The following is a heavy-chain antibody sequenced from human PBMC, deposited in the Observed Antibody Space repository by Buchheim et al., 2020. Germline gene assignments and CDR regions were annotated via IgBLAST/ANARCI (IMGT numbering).Heavy chain of an antibody. J-gene: IGHJ5*02. CDR3: AEINWNSGGP. CDR2: IKGDGSDE. D-gene: IGHD1-20*01. CDR1: GFTFSRYW. V-gene: IGHV3-7*01. Sequence: EVQLVESGGALVQPGGSLRLSCVASGFTFSRYWMSWVRQAPGKGLEWVANIKGDGSDEHFADSVKGRFTISRDNAQNSLYLQMNSLRVEDTAVYYCAEINWNSGGPWGQGTL.